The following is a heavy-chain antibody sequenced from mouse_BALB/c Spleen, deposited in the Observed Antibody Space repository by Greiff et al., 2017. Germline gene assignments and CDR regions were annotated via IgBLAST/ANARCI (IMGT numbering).Heavy chain of an antibody. Sequence: EVMLVESGGGLVKPGGSLKLSCAASGFAFSSYDMSWVRQTPEKRLEWVAYISSGGGSTYYPDTVKGRFTISRDNAKNTLYLQMSSLKSEDTAMYYCARHLYYDYDGDFDVWGAGTTVTVSS. V-gene: IGHV5-12-1*01. CDR1: GFAFSSYD. CDR3: ARHLYYDYDGDFDV. CDR2: ISSGGGST. D-gene: IGHD2-4*01. J-gene: IGHJ1*01.